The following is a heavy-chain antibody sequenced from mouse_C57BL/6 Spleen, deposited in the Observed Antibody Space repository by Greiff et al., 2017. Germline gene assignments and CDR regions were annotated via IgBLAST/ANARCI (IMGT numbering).Heavy chain of an antibody. Sequence: EVKLMESGGGLVQPGGSLKLSCAASGFTFSGYTMSWVRQTPEKRLEWVASISGDGGNTYYPDSVKGRFTISRDNAKNTLYLQMGSLRSEDTALYYCASLLREWYLDVWGTGTTVTVSS. CDR1: GFTFSGYT. V-gene: IGHV5-9*01. J-gene: IGHJ1*03. CDR3: ASLLREWYLDV. CDR2: ISGDGGNT. D-gene: IGHD1-1*01.